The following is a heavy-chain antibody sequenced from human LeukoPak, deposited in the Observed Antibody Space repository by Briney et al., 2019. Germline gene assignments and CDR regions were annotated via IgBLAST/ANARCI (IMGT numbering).Heavy chain of an antibody. CDR3: ARDLDFWSGYYLRY. D-gene: IGHD3-3*01. CDR1: GYTLTELS. Sequence: GASVKVSCKVSGYTLTELSMHWVRQAPGKGLEWMGGFDPEDGETIYAQKFQGRVTMTEDTSTDTAYMELSSLGSEDTAVYYCARDLDFWSGYYLRYWGQGTLVTVSS. J-gene: IGHJ4*02. CDR2: FDPEDGET. V-gene: IGHV1-24*01.